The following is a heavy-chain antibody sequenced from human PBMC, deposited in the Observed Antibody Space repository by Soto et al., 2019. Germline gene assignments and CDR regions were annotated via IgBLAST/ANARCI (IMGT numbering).Heavy chain of an antibody. CDR2: TSFDRSNK. V-gene: IGHV3-30-3*01. J-gene: IGHJ6*02. Sequence: QVQLVESGGGVVQPGRSLRLSCAASGFTFSSYSMHWVRQAPGKGLQWVAVTSFDRSNKYYADSVKGRFTISRDNSKNTLYLQMNSLRGDDTAVYYCARVATVFGVAPYGMDVWGQGTTVTVSS. CDR3: ARVATVFGVAPYGMDV. CDR1: GFTFSSYS. D-gene: IGHD3-3*01.